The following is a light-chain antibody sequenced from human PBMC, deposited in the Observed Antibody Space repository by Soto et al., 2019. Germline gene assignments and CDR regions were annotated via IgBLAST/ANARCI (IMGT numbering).Light chain of an antibody. CDR2: GTS. CDR1: QSVSSSY. Sequence: EIVLTQSPGTLSLSPGERATLSCRASQSVSSSYLAWYQQKPGQAPRLLIFGTSHRATDIPDRFSGSGSESDFTLTITRLEPEDFAVYYCQQYSDSACTFGQGTRVEIK. V-gene: IGKV3-20*01. CDR3: QQYSDSACT. J-gene: IGKJ1*01.